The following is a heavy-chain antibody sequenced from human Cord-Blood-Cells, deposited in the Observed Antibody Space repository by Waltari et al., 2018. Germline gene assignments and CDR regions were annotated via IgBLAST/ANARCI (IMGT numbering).Heavy chain of an antibody. J-gene: IGHJ3*02. CDR1: GFSLSNARMG. CDR2: IFSNDEK. V-gene: IGHV2-26*01. CDR3: ARIRVPALGYCSSTSCYAFDI. Sequence: QVTLKESGPVLVKPTETLTLTCTVSGFSLSNARMGVSWIRQPPGKALEWLAHIFSNDEKSYSTSLKSRLTISKDTYKSQVVLTMTNMDPVDTATYYCARIRVPALGYCSSTSCYAFDIWGQGTMVTVSS. D-gene: IGHD2-2*01.